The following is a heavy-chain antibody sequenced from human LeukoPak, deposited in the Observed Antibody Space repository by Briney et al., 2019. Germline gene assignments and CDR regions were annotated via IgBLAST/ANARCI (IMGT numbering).Heavy chain of an antibody. CDR3: ARAWLRRKYYYYMDV. V-gene: IGHV1-18*04. CDR2: ISGFNGHT. CDR1: GYTFSNYG. D-gene: IGHD5-12*01. Sequence: RASVKVSCKASGYTFSNYGMSWVRQAPGHGLEWMGWISGFNGHTKYSQESQGRVTMTTDTSTSTAYMEVRSLRSDDTAVYYCARAWLRRKYYYYMDVWGKGTTVTVSS. J-gene: IGHJ6*03.